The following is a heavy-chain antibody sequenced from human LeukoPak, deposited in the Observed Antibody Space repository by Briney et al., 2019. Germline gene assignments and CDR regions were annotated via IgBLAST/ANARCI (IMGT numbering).Heavy chain of an antibody. CDR3: ARYGGYYFDY. J-gene: IGHJ4*02. CDR1: GGSISTYY. Sequence: SETLSLTCTVSGGSISTYYWTWIRQPPRKGLEWIGYIHNSVTNSKPSLKSRVTISVDTSNNQSSLKLSSVTAADTAVYYCARYGGYYFDYWGQGTLVTVSS. V-gene: IGHV4-59*08. D-gene: IGHD3-16*01. CDR2: IHNSVT.